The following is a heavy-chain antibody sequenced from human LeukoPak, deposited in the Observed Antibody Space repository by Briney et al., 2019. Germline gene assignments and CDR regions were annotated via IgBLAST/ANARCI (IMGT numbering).Heavy chain of an antibody. CDR1: GGSISSSGYY. J-gene: IGHJ6*03. V-gene: IGHV2-70*16. CDR2: IDWDDDK. CDR3: ARIRGEGYMDV. Sequence: TLSLTCTVSGGSISSSGYYWGWIRQPPGKALEWLARIDWDDDKFYSTSLKTRLTISKDTSKNQVVLTMTNMDPVDTATYYCARIRGEGYMDVWGKGTTVTVSS.